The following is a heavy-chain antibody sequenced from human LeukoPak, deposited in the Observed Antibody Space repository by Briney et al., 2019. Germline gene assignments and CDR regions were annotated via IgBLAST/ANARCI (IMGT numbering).Heavy chain of an antibody. CDR3: ATYRQVMLPFES. D-gene: IGHD5-18*01. Sequence: GGSLRLSCAASGFTFSSYGMHWVRQAPGKGLEWVAFIRYDGSNKYYADSVKGRFTISRDNSKNTLYLQMNSLRAEDTAVYYCATYRQVMLPFESWGQGTLVTVSS. J-gene: IGHJ4*02. V-gene: IGHV3-30*02. CDR1: GFTFSSYG. CDR2: IRYDGSNK.